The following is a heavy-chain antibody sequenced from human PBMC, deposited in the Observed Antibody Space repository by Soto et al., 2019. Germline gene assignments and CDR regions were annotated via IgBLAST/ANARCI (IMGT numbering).Heavy chain of an antibody. CDR2: IYYDGRT. CDR1: GGFISSHSNY. Sequence: SETLSLTCTVSGGFISSHSNYWSWIRQHPGKGLEWIGYIYYDGRTYFNPSLQSRLSMSVDTSENQFSLKLSSLTAADTAVYFCARGNPIFDSSGLAFDYWGPGTLVTVSS. V-gene: IGHV4-31*03. D-gene: IGHD3-22*01. CDR3: ARGNPIFDSSGLAFDY. J-gene: IGHJ4*02.